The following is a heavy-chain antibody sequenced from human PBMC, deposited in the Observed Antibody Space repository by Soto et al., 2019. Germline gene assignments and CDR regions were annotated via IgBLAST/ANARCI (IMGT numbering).Heavy chain of an antibody. V-gene: IGHV3-7*01. D-gene: IGHD3-16*01. CDR2: IKQDGSQK. CDR1: GFTFSNYW. J-gene: IGHJ4*02. CDR3: ARVGDDY. Sequence: GGSLRLSCAASGFTFSNYWMSWVRQAPGKGLEWVANIKQDGSQKNYVDSVTGRFTISRDNAKSSLYLQMNSLRAEDTAVYYCARVGDDYWGQGTLVTVSS.